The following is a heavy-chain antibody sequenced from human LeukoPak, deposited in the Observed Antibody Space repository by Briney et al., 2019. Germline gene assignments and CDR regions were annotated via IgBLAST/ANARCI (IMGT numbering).Heavy chain of an antibody. CDR1: GFTFSDYY. CDR2: ISSSGSTI. J-gene: IGHJ4*02. Sequence: GGSLRLSCAAPGFTFSDYYMSWIRQAPGKGLEWVSYISSSGSTIYYADSVKGRFTISRDNAKNSLYLQMNSLRAEDTAVYYCARQRRYSSGWPVDYWGQGTLVTVSS. V-gene: IGHV3-11*01. D-gene: IGHD6-19*01. CDR3: ARQRRYSSGWPVDY.